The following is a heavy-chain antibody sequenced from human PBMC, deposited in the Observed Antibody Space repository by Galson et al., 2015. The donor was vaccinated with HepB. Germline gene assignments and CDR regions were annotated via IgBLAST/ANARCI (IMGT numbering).Heavy chain of an antibody. V-gene: IGHV3-23*01. CDR2: LSGSGGST. D-gene: IGHD6-13*01. CDR1: GFTFSSYA. J-gene: IGHJ3*02. CDR3: AKRWSSSWYTGDAFDI. Sequence: SLRLSCAASGFTFSSYAMSWVRQAPGKGLEWVSALSGSGGSTYYADSVKGRFTISRDNSKNTLYLQMNSLRAEDTAVYYCAKRWSSSWYTGDAFDIWGQGTMVTVSS.